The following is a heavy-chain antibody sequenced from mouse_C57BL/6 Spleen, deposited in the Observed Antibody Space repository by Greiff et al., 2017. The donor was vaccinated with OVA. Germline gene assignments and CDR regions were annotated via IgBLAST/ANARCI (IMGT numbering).Heavy chain of an antibody. J-gene: IGHJ4*01. CDR2: ISDGGSYT. CDR3: ARGPYYGSSYNYAMDY. D-gene: IGHD1-1*01. Sequence: DVKLVESGGGLVKPGGSLKLSCAASGFTFSSYAMSWVRQTPEQRLEWVATISDGGSYTYYPDNVKGRFTISRDNAKNNLYLQMSHLKSEDTAMYYCARGPYYGSSYNYAMDYWGQGTSVTVSS. V-gene: IGHV5-4*03. CDR1: GFTFSSYA.